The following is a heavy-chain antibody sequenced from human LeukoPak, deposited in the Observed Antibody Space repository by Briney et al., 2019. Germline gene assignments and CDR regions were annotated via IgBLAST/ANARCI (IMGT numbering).Heavy chain of an antibody. D-gene: IGHD3-10*01. CDR2: ISAYNGNT. V-gene: IGHV1-18*01. CDR3: ARVRGSGGYNVWFDP. Sequence: ASVKVSCKASGYTFTSYGISWVRQAPGQGLEWMGWISAYNGNTNYAQKLQGRVTMTTDTSTSTAYMELRSLRSDDTAVYYCARVRGSGGYNVWFDPWGQGTLVTVSS. CDR1: GYTFTSYG. J-gene: IGHJ5*02.